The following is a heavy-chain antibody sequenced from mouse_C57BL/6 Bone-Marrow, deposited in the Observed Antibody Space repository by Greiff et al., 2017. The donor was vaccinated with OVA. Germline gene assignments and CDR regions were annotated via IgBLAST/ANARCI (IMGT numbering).Heavy chain of an antibody. D-gene: IGHD1-1*01. V-gene: IGHV1-53*01. CDR1: GYTFTSYW. CDR2: INPSNGGT. Sequence: VQLQQPGTELVKPGASVKLSCKASGYTFTSYWMHWVKQRPGQGLEWIGNINPSNGGTNYNEKFKSKATLTVDKSSSTAYMQLSSLTSEDSAVYYCAREFYYGSRGGYYFDYWGQGTTLTVSS. J-gene: IGHJ2*01. CDR3: AREFYYGSRGGYYFDY.